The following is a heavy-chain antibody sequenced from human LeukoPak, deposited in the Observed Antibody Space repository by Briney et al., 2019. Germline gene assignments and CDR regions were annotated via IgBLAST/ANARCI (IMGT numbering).Heavy chain of an antibody. D-gene: IGHD1-26*01. CDR1: GFTFNNYA. Sequence: GGSLRLSCEASGFTFNNYAIHWVRQAPGKGLEWVSGISWDRGTTVYGDSVKGRFTISRDTAKNTLYLQMNSLRAEDTAVYYCAKDLSIWDFDYWGQGTLVTVSS. CDR2: ISWDRGTT. CDR3: AKDLSIWDFDY. V-gene: IGHV3-9*01. J-gene: IGHJ4*02.